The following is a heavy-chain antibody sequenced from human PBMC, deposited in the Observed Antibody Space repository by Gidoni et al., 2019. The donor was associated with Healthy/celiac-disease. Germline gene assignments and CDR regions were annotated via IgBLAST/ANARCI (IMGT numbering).Heavy chain of an antibody. CDR3: ARSYSGYASFYYYYGMDV. Sequence: QVQLVESGGGLVKPGGSLRLSCAASGFTFRYYSMSWIRQAPGKGLEWVSYISSSGSTIYYADSVKGRFTISRDNAKNSLYLQMNSLRAEDTAVYYCARSYSGYASFYYYYGMDVWGQGTTVTVSS. CDR2: ISSSGSTI. V-gene: IGHV3-11*01. CDR1: GFTFRYYS. J-gene: IGHJ6*02. D-gene: IGHD5-12*01.